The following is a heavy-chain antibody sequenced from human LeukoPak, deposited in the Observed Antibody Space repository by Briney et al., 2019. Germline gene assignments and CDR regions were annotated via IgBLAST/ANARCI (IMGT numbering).Heavy chain of an antibody. Sequence: GGSLRLSCAPSGFTFSSYAMSWLRQAPGKGLEWVSAIGGSGGSTYYADSVQGRFTISSDNSKKTLYLQMNSLKADDPAPYSFAKDRSGYEGGGFDYLRQGTLVTVSS. V-gene: IGHV3-23*01. CDR3: AKDRSGYEGGGFDY. CDR2: IGGSGGST. J-gene: IGHJ4*02. D-gene: IGHD5-12*01. CDR1: GFTFSSYA.